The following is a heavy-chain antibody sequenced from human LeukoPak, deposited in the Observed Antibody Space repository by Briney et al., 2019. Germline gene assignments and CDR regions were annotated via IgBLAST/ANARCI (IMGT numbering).Heavy chain of an antibody. CDR3: ARGLRGSPAFDC. V-gene: IGHV1-2*02. J-gene: IGHJ4*02. Sequence: ASVKVSCKASGYTFLSYGINWVRQAPGQGLEWMGWINPNSGGTNYAQKFQGRVTMTRDTSISTASMELSRLRSDDTAVYYCARGLRGSPAFDCWGQGTLVTVSS. CDR1: GYTFLSYG. D-gene: IGHD2-2*01. CDR2: INPNSGGT.